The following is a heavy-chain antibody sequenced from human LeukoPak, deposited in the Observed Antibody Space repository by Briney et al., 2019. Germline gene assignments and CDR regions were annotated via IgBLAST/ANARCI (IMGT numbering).Heavy chain of an antibody. V-gene: IGHV3-64*01. D-gene: IGHD4-17*01. J-gene: IGHJ4*02. CDR1: GFTFSSYA. CDR3: ARETTGTFDY. CDR2: IGSNGGST. Sequence: GGSLRLSCAASGFTFSSYAMSWVRQAPGKGLESVSAIGSNGGSTYYANSVKGRFTISRDNSKNTLHLQMGSLRDEDMAVYYCARETTGTFDYWGQGTLVTVSS.